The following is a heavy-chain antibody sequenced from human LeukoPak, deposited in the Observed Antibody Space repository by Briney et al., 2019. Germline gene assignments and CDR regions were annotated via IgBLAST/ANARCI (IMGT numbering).Heavy chain of an antibody. CDR3: AKGAAARLGVDY. CDR2: IRYDGSNK. J-gene: IGHJ4*02. D-gene: IGHD6-13*01. V-gene: IGHV3-30*02. CDR1: GFTFSSYG. Sequence: SGGSLRLSCAASGFTFSSYGMHWVRQAPGKGLEWVAFIRYDGSNKYYADSVKGRFTISRDNSKNTLYLQMNSLRAEDTAVYYCAKGAAARLGVDYWGQGTLVTVSS.